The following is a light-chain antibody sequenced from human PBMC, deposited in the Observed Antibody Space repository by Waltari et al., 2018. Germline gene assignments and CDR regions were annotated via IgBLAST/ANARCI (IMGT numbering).Light chain of an antibody. CDR1: QSVGTW. CDR3: QQYSSFST. Sequence: DIQMTQSPSTLSASVGDRVTISCRASQSVGTWLDWYQQKPGKAPKLLIYMASSLESGVPSRFSGSGSGTEFTLTISSLQPDDFATYSCQQYSSFSTFGQGTKLDI. CDR2: MAS. J-gene: IGKJ2*01. V-gene: IGKV1-5*03.